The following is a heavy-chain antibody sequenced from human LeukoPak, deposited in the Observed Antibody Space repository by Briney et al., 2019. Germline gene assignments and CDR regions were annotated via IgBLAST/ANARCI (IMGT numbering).Heavy chain of an antibody. V-gene: IGHV1-8*01. D-gene: IGHD3-10*01. CDR2: MNPNSGNT. CDR1: GYTFTSYD. Sequence: GASVKVSCKASGYTFTSYDINWVRQATGQGLEWMGWMNPNSGNTGYAQKFQGRVTMTRNTSISTAYMELSSLRSEDTAVYYCARGLDTMVRGVIVPGYNWFDPWGQGTLVTVSS. CDR3: ARGLDTMVRGVIVPGYNWFDP. J-gene: IGHJ5*02.